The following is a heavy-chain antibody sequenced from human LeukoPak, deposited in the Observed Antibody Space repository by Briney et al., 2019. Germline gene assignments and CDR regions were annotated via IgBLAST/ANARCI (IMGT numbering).Heavy chain of an antibody. D-gene: IGHD1-26*01. CDR2: ISAYNGNT. CDR1: GYTFTSYG. Sequence: ASVKVSCKASGYTFTSYGISWVRQAPGQGLEGMGWISAYNGNTNYAQKLQGRVTMTTDTSTSTAYMELRSLRSDDTAVYYCARDRGRWELRPHYYYYYYMDVWGKGTTVTVSS. CDR3: ARDRGRWELRPHYYYYYYMDV. V-gene: IGHV1-18*01. J-gene: IGHJ6*03.